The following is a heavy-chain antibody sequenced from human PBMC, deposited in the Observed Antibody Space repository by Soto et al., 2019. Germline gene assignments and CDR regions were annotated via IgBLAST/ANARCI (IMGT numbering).Heavy chain of an antibody. J-gene: IGHJ6*02. Sequence: GGSLRLSCGVSGFTFSTYWMHWVRQVPGKGLVWVSRINGDGSGPIYADFVKGRFTISRDNAKNTLFLQMNSLRVEDTAVYYCARDRIVSYGMDVWGRGTTVTVSS. V-gene: IGHV3-74*01. D-gene: IGHD3-16*02. CDR1: GFTFSTYW. CDR3: ARDRIVSYGMDV. CDR2: INGDGSGP.